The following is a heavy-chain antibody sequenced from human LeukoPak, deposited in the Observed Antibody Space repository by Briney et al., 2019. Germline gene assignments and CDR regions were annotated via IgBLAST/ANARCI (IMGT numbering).Heavy chain of an antibody. J-gene: IGHJ6*02. D-gene: IGHD5-18*01. CDR3: AREASTEIQLWSFPYYCGMDV. Sequence: SETLCLSCTASDCSVSSDSFYWSCIPQPPGKGLVWYRCIYYSGSTNYNPSLKSRVSISGDTSKNQFSLKLSSVTAADTAVYYCAREASTEIQLWSFPYYCGMDVWGQGTTVTVSS. V-gene: IGHV4-61*01. CDR2: IYYSGST. CDR1: DCSVSSDSFY.